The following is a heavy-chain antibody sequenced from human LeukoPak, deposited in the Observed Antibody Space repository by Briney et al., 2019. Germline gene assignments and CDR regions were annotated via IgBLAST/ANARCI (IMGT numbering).Heavy chain of an antibody. V-gene: IGHV1-2*02. D-gene: IGHD5-12*01. J-gene: IGHJ4*02. CDR2: INPDNGGT. Sequence: ASVKVSCKASVYTFTGYYMHCVRKAPRQRLEWMLWINPDNGGTNYAQKFQGRVTMNRDMSISTAYVELSRLRSDDTAVYYCARDPSNSGYDYLYYFDYWGEGTLVTVSS. CDR3: ARDPSNSGYDYLYYFDY. CDR1: VYTFTGYY.